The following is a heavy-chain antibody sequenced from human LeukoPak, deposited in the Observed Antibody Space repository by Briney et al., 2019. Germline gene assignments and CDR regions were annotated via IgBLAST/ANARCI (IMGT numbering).Heavy chain of an antibody. CDR3: AKEGRGGSGWLNYFDY. CDR2: ISGSGGST. V-gene: IGHV3-23*01. D-gene: IGHD6-19*01. CDR1: GFTFSSYG. Sequence: GGSLRLSCAASGFTFSSYGMSWVRQAPGKGLEWVSAISGSGGSTYYADSVKGRFTISRDNSKNTLYLQMNSLRAEDTAVYYCAKEGRGGSGWLNYFDYWGQGTLVTVSS. J-gene: IGHJ4*02.